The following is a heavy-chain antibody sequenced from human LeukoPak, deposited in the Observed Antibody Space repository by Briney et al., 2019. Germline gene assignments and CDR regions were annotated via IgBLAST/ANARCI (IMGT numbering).Heavy chain of an antibody. D-gene: IGHD4-23*01. CDR1: GFTFSSYE. J-gene: IGHJ4*02. CDR3: ARVGNSPDY. Sequence: GGSLRLSCAASGFTFSSYEMNWVRQAPWKGLEWVSYISSSGSTIYYADSVKGRFTISRDNAKNSLYLQMNSLRAEDTAVYYCARVGNSPDYWGQGTLVTVSS. CDR2: ISSSGSTI. V-gene: IGHV3-48*03.